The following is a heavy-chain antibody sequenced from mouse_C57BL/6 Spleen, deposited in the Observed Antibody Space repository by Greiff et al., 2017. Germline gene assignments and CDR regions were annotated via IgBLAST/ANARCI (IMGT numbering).Heavy chain of an antibody. J-gene: IGHJ4*01. D-gene: IGHD1-1*01. CDR1: GYTFTTYP. V-gene: IGHV1-47*01. Sequence: VQLQQSGAELVKPGASVKMSCKASGYTFTTYPIEWMKQNPGKSLEWIGNFHPYNDDTTYNEKFKGKATLTVEKSSSTVYLELSRLTSDDSAVYYCAGAYYYGSSYYAMDYWGQGTSVTVSS. CDR2: FHPYNDDT. CDR3: AGAYYYGSSYYAMDY.